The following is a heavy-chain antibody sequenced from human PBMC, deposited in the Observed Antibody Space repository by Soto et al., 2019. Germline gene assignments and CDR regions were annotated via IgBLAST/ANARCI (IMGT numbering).Heavy chain of an antibody. CDR2: INHSGST. CDR3: ARSGYSYGYPYYYYYGMDV. Sequence: PLETMSLTCAVYGGSFSGYYWSWIRQPPGKGLEWIGEINHSGSTNYNPSLKGRVTISVDTSKNQFSLKLSSVTAADTAVYYCARSGYSYGYPYYYYYGMDVWGQGTTVTVSS. J-gene: IGHJ6*02. V-gene: IGHV4-34*01. D-gene: IGHD5-18*01. CDR1: GGSFSGYY.